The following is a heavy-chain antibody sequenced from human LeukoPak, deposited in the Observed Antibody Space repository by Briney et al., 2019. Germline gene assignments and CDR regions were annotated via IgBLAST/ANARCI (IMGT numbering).Heavy chain of an antibody. V-gene: IGHV1-3*01. CDR3: ARRIAAAGTIDY. Sequence: GASVKVSCKASGFPFTDYAVHWVRQAPGQRLEWMGWINAGNGNTKYSQKFQGRVTITRDTSASTAYMELSSLRSEDTAVYYCARRIAAAGTIDYWGQGTLVTVSS. CDR1: GFPFTDYA. D-gene: IGHD6-13*01. J-gene: IGHJ4*02. CDR2: INAGNGNT.